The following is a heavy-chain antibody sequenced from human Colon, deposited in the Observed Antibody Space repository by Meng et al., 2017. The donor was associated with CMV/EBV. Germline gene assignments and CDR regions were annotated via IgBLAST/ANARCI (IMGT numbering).Heavy chain of an antibody. CDR1: GFPFSDYY. CDR3: AKDYRKRFWPENFDY. J-gene: IGHJ4*02. Sequence: GGSLRLSCAASGFPFSDYYMSWIRQAPGKGLEWVAFIRHDGDSKWYADSVKGRFTISRDNSKNTLYLQMNSLRPDDTAVYYCAKDYRKRFWPENFDYWGQGTLVTVSS. D-gene: IGHD3-3*01. CDR2: IRHDGDSK. V-gene: IGHV3-30*02.